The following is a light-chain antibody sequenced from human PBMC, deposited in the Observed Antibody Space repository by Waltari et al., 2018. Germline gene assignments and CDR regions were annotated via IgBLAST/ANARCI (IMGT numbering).Light chain of an antibody. CDR2: DAS. V-gene: IGKV1-13*02. CDR1: QGIRSA. J-gene: IGKJ3*01. CDR3: QQYIIYPFT. Sequence: AIQLTQATSSLSASLGDRGTITCRASQGIRSALAWYQQRPGKPPQFLIYDASTLHSGVPSRFLGIGSRPDFSLTLHSLQPEDFATYYCQQYIIYPFTFFPGTKVDIK.